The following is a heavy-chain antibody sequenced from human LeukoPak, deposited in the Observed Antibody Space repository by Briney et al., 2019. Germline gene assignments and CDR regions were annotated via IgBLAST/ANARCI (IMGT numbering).Heavy chain of an antibody. D-gene: IGHD3-22*01. V-gene: IGHV3-30*19. CDR1: GFTFSHYG. CDR2: ISYDGSNK. CDR3: ARYGTLTMIGLDY. Sequence: GGSLRLSCSASGFTFSHYGMHWVRQAPGKGLEWVAVISYDGSNKYYADSVKGRFTISRDNSKNTLYLQMNSLRAEDTAVYYCARYGTLTMIGLDYWGQGTLVTVSS. J-gene: IGHJ4*02.